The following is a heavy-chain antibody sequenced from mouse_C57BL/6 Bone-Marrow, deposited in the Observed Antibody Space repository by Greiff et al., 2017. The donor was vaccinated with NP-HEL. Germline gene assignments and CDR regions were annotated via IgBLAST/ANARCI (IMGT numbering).Heavy chain of an antibody. CDR1: GYSIISGYF. D-gene: IGHD1-1*01. J-gene: IGHJ3*01. Sequence: EVQLVESGPGLVKPSQSLSLTCSVTGYSIISGYFWNWIRQFPGNKLEWMAYISYDGSNNYNPSLKNRISITRDISKNQFFLKLTSVTTEDTATYYCAREGGYYCSPFADWGQGTLVTVSA. CDR2: ISYDGSN. CDR3: AREGGYYCSPFAD. V-gene: IGHV3-6*01.